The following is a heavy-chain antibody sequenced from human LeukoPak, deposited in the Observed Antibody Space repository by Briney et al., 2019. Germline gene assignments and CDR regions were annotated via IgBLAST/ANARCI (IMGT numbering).Heavy chain of an antibody. CDR2: IWYDGSNK. V-gene: IGHV3-33*01. D-gene: IGHD6-13*01. CDR3: ARDHHYSSSWYYFDY. CDR1: GFTFSSYG. J-gene: IGHJ4*02. Sequence: GRSLRLSCAASGFTFSSYGMHWVRQAPGKGLEWVAGIWYDGSNKYYADSVKGRFTISRDNSKNTLYLQMNSLRAEDTAVYYCARDHHYSSSWYYFDYWGQGTLVTVSS.